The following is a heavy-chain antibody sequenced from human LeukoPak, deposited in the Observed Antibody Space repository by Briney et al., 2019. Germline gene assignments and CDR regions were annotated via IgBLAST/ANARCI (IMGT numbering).Heavy chain of an antibody. CDR2: IYSGGST. Sequence: GGSLRLSCAASGFTVSTNYMSWVRQAPGKGLEWVSVIYSGGSTYYADSVKGRFTISRDNAKNSLYLQMNSLRAEDTAVYYCAELGITMIGGVWGKGTTVTISS. CDR1: GFTVSTNY. J-gene: IGHJ6*04. D-gene: IGHD3-10*02. CDR3: AELGITMIGGV. V-gene: IGHV3-53*01.